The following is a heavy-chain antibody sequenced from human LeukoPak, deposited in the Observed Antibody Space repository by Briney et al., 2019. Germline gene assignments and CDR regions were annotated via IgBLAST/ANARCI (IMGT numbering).Heavy chain of an antibody. Sequence: GGSLRLSCAASGFTFSSYAMSWVRQAPGKGLEWVSAISGSGSTNYADSVKGRFTISRDNSKNTLYLQMNSLRAEDTAVYYCAKGPIPGFDYWGQGALVTVSS. CDR3: AKGPIPGFDY. V-gene: IGHV3-23*01. CDR2: ISGSGST. CDR1: GFTFSSYA. J-gene: IGHJ4*02.